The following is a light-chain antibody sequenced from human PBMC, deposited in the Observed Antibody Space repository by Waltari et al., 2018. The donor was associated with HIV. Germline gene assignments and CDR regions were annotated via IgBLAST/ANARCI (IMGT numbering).Light chain of an antibody. CDR1: QSISASQ. CDR2: GAS. CDR3: QQYGRSPIT. V-gene: IGKV3-20*01. J-gene: IGKJ5*01. Sequence: EIVLTQSPDTLSVSPGQSAPLSCRASQSISASQLAWYQQKPGQAPRLVIYGASTSATGIPDRFSGSGSGTDFALTISRLEPEDSAVFYCQQYGRSPITFGLGTRLDIK.